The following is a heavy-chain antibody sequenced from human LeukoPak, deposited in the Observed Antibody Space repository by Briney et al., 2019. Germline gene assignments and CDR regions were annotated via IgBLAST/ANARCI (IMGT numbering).Heavy chain of an antibody. CDR2: IYPGDSEV. Sequence: GESITPLCKGSGYSFNTYYIGWVRQMPGKGLECMGIIYPGDSEVRYSPSFQGQVTISADKYISTAYLQWSSLKASDSAMYYCARQVGHWLTHWGRGTVVTVSS. CDR1: GYSFNTYY. D-gene: IGHD6-19*01. CDR3: ARQVGHWLTH. J-gene: IGHJ1*01. V-gene: IGHV5-51*01.